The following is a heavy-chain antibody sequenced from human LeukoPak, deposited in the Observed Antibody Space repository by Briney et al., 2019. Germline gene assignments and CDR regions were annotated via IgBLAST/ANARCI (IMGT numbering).Heavy chain of an antibody. CDR3: ARVVVGATRAARPRRHRFDP. CDR1: GGSFSGCY. V-gene: IGHV4-34*01. J-gene: IGHJ5*02. Sequence: SETLSLTCAVYGGSFSGCYWSWIRQPPGKGLEWIGEINHSGSTNYNPSLKSRVTISVDTSKNQFSLKLSSVTAADTAVYYCARVVVGATRAARPRRHRFDPWGQGTLVTVSS. D-gene: IGHD1-26*01. CDR2: INHSGST.